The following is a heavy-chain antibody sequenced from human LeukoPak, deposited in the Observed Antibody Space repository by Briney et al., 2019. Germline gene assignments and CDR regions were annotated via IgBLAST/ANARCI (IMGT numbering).Heavy chain of an antibody. CDR1: GGSISSSNW. Sequence: PSGTLSLTCAVSGGSISSSNWWSWVRQPPGKGLEWIGEIYHSGSTYYNPSLKSRVTISVDRSKNQFSLKLSSVTAADTAVYYCARSYYDSSGYSLDYWGQGALVTVSS. J-gene: IGHJ4*02. D-gene: IGHD3-22*01. CDR3: ARSYYDSSGYSLDY. V-gene: IGHV4-4*02. CDR2: IYHSGST.